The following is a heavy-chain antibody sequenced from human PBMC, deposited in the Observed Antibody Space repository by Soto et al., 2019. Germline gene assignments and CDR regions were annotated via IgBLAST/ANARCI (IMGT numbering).Heavy chain of an antibody. CDR1: GGSLSGSY. J-gene: IGHJ4*02. CDR3: GAGGGWLQNSNLRGLYFDY. Sequence: SETLSLTCSVSGGSLSGSYCSWIRQSPGKGLEWIASISYTGSATYNPSLKSRATTSVDTSENQFSLKLTSLTTADTAAYYCGAGGGWLQNSNLRGLYFDYWGQGAQVTVSS. V-gene: IGHV4-59*01. CDR2: ISYTGSA. D-gene: IGHD6-19*01.